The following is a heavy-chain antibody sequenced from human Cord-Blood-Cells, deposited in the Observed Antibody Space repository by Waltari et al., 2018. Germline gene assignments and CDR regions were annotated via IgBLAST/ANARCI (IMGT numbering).Heavy chain of an antibody. Sequence: QVQLVQSGAEVKKPGASVKVSCKASGYTITSYDINWVRQATGQGLEWMGWMNPNSGNTGYAQKFQGRVTMTRNTSISTAYMELSSLRSEDTAVYYCARLVRFLEWFTPTYYYYYMDVWGKGTTVTVSS. D-gene: IGHD3-3*01. CDR1: GYTITSYD. V-gene: IGHV1-8*01. J-gene: IGHJ6*03. CDR2: MNPNSGNT. CDR3: ARLVRFLEWFTPTYYYYYMDV.